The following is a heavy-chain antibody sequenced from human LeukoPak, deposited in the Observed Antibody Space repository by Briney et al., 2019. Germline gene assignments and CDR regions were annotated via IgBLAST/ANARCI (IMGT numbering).Heavy chain of an antibody. V-gene: IGHV3-48*03. Sequence: PGGSLRLSCAASGFTFSSYEMNWVRQAPGKGLEWVSYISSSGSTIYYADSVKGRFTISRDNAKNSLYLQMNSLRAEDTAVYYCARDFGSLRDYYYYGMDVWGQGTTVTVSS. D-gene: IGHD5/OR15-5a*01. J-gene: IGHJ6*02. CDR3: ARDFGSLRDYYYYGMDV. CDR2: ISSSGSTI. CDR1: GFTFSSYE.